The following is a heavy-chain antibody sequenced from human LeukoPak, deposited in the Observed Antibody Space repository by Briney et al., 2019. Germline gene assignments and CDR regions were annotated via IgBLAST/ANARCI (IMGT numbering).Heavy chain of an antibody. J-gene: IGHJ4*02. D-gene: IGHD6-19*01. Sequence: GGSLRLSCAAPGFTVSSNYMSWVRQAPGKGLEWVSVIYSGGSTYYADSVKGRFTISRDNSKNTLYLQMNSLRAEDTAVYYCARASWVAGLDYWGQGTLVTVSS. CDR1: GFTVSSNY. CDR3: ARASWVAGLDY. V-gene: IGHV3-66*01. CDR2: IYSGGST.